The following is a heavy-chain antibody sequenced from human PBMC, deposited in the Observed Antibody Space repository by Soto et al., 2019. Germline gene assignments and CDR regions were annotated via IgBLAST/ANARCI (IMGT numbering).Heavy chain of an antibody. CDR2: INHSGST. V-gene: IGHV4-34*01. Sequence: SETLSLTCAVYGGSFSGYYWSWIRQPPGKGLEWIGEINHSGSTNYNPSLKSRVTISVDTSKNQFSLKLSSVTAADTAVYYCARGRGIAAAAPYYFDYWGQGTLVTVSS. D-gene: IGHD6-13*01. CDR3: ARGRGIAAAAPYYFDY. CDR1: GGSFSGYY. J-gene: IGHJ4*02.